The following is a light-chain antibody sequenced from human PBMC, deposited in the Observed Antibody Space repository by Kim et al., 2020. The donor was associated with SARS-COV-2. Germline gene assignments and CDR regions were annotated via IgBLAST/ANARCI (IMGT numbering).Light chain of an antibody. V-gene: IGLV1-47*01. CDR3: ASWDDSLSGLV. CDR1: SYTSGMSY. Sequence: GQGVSIICPRRSYTSGMSYASWLPQLPGTAPTVLIYRNKQRPSGVPDRFSGSKSDTSASLAISGLRSEDEGDYYCASWDDSLSGLVFGGGTQLTVL. CDR2: RNK. J-gene: IGLJ2*01.